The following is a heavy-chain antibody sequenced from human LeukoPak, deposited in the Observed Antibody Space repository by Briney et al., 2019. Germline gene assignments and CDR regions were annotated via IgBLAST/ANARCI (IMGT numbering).Heavy chain of an antibody. V-gene: IGHV3-11*04. Sequence: WGSLRLSCAASGFTFSDYYMSWIRQVPGKGLEWVSYISSSGSTIYYADSVKGRFTISRDNAKNSLYLQMNSLRAEDTAVYYCARDTVVVAAILHYYTDVWGKGTTVTVSS. CDR3: ARDTVVVAAILHYYTDV. D-gene: IGHD2-15*01. CDR1: GFTFSDYY. J-gene: IGHJ6*03. CDR2: ISSSGSTI.